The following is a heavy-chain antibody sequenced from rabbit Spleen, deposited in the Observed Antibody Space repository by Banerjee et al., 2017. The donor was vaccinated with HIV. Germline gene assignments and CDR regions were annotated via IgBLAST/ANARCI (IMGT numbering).Heavy chain of an antibody. J-gene: IGHJ4*01. V-gene: IGHV1S40*01. Sequence: QSLEESGGGLVQPEGSLTLTCTASGVSFSSNYYMCWVRQAPGKGLEWIACINTATGKAVYATWAKGRFTISRTSSTTVTLRMTSLTAADRAAYFCARDLVAVIGWNFNLWGQGTLVTVS. CDR1: GVSFSSNYY. CDR2: INTATGKA. D-gene: IGHD1-1*01. CDR3: ARDLVAVIGWNFNL.